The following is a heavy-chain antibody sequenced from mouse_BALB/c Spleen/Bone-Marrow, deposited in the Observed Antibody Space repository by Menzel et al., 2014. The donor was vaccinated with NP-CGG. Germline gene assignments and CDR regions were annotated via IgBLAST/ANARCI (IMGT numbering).Heavy chain of an antibody. CDR1: GYSITSSYY. Sequence: EVKLMESGPGLVKPSQSLCLTCSVTGYSITSSYYWYWIRQFPGNKLEWMGYISYDGSNNYNPSLKNRISITRDTSKNQFVLKLNSVTTDDTATYYCANVYGRSYWYFDVWGAGTTVTVSS. D-gene: IGHD1-1*01. V-gene: IGHV3-6*02. J-gene: IGHJ1*01. CDR2: ISYDGSN. CDR3: ANVYGRSYWYFDV.